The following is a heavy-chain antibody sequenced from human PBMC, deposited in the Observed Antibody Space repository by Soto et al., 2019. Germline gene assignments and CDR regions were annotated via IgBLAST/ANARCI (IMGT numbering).Heavy chain of an antibody. Sequence: GGSLRLSCAASGFTFSTYTMNWVRQAPGKGLEWVSSISRTRTYIYYADSVKGRFTISRDDANNSLYLQMHSLRAEDTAVYYCVRVANDLNYFDYWGQGALVTSPQ. CDR3: VRVANDLNYFDY. V-gene: IGHV3-21*01. J-gene: IGHJ4*02. CDR1: GFTFSTYT. CDR2: ISRTRTYI.